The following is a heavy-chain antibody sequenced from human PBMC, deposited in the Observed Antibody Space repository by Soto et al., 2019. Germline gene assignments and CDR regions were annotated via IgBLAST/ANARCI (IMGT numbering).Heavy chain of an antibody. Sequence: SETLSLTCTVSGGSISSSSYYWGWIRQPPGKGLEWIGSIYYSGSTYYNPSLKSRVTISVDTSKNQFSLKLSSVTAADTAVYYCARPIAVAGTGSENWFDPWGQGTLVTVSS. CDR3: ARPIAVAGTGSENWFDP. D-gene: IGHD6-19*01. V-gene: IGHV4-39*01. J-gene: IGHJ5*02. CDR1: GGSISSSSYY. CDR2: IYYSGST.